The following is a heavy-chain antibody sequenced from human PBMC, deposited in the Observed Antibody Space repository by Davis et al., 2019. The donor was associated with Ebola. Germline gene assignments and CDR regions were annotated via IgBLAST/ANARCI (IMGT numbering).Heavy chain of an antibody. CDR1: GYSFMSYW. D-gene: IGHD2-15*01. Sequence: KVSCKGSGYSFMSYWIGWVRHMPGKGLEWMGIIYPRDSDTRYSPSFRGQVTISAAKSINTAYLQWSRLKASDTATYYCARHGCSGGGCYDENFDYWGQGTLVTVST. CDR3: ARHGCSGGGCYDENFDY. V-gene: IGHV5-51*01. CDR2: IYPRDSDT. J-gene: IGHJ4*02.